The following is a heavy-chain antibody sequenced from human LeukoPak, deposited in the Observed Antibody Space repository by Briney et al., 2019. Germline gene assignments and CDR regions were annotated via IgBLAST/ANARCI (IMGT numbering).Heavy chain of an antibody. V-gene: IGHV4-59*08. Sequence: PSETLSLTCTVSGGSISSYYWSWIRQPPGKGLEWIGYIYYSGSTNYNPSLKSRVTISVDTSKNQFSLKLSSVTAADTAVYYCARRYCSSTSCHRFDPWGQGTLVTVSS. J-gene: IGHJ5*02. CDR3: ARRYCSSTSCHRFDP. CDR2: IYYSGST. D-gene: IGHD2-2*01. CDR1: GGSISSYY.